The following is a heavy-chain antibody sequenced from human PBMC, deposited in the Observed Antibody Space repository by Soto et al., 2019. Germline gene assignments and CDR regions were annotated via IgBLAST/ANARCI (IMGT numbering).Heavy chain of an antibody. CDR2: IWDDGDNN. Sequence: QVNLVESGGGVVRPGTSLRLSCGASGFAFSDHGMHWVRQAPDRGLEWVGIIWDDGDNNFYGDSVKGRFTISRDNSKNTLYLHMTGLTTDDTAIYYCARDAGVRGAIIDYLDSWGQGTLVTVSS. CDR1: GFAFSDHG. CDR3: ARDAGVRGAIIDYLDS. J-gene: IGHJ4*02. D-gene: IGHD3-10*01. V-gene: IGHV3-33*01.